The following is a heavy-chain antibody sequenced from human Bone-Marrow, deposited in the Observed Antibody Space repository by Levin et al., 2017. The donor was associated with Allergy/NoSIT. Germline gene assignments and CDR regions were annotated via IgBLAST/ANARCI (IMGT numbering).Heavy chain of an antibody. CDR1: GFPLGSYA. V-gene: IGHV3-23*01. Sequence: GGSLRLSCAASGFPLGSYAMNWVRQAPGKGLEWVSSVSDSGDNTYYADSVKGRFTISRDNSKNTLYLLMNRLRAEDTAVYYCAKDLVRGSFYYFYGMGVWGPGTTVTVSS. J-gene: IGHJ6*02. CDR3: AKDLVRGSFYYFYGMGV. D-gene: IGHD3-10*01. CDR2: VSDSGDNT.